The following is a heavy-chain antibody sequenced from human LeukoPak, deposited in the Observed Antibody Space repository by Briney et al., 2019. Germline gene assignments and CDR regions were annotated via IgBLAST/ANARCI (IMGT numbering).Heavy chain of an antibody. CDR3: RTPKPLIAAASEGAFDI. D-gene: IGHD6-13*01. J-gene: IGHJ3*02. CDR1: GFTFSGSA. CDR2: IRSKANSYAT. V-gene: IGHV3-73*01. Sequence: GGSLKLSCAASGFTFSGSAMHWVRQASGKGLEWVGRIRSKANSYATAYAASVKGRFTISRDDSKNTAYLQMNSLKTEDTAVYYCRTPKPLIAAASEGAFDIWGQGTMVTVSS.